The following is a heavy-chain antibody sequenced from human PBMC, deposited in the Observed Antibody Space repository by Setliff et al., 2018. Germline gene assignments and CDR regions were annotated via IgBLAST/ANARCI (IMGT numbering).Heavy chain of an antibody. CDR3: ARRRYPLRIRNEAFDI. V-gene: IGHV5-51*01. CDR1: GYSFTSYW. D-gene: IGHD1-1*01. CDR2: IYPGDSDT. J-gene: IGHJ3*02. Sequence: GESLKISCKGSGYSFTSYWIGWVRQMPGKGLEWMGIIYPGDSDTRYSPSFRGQVTISADKSISTAYLQWSSLKASDTATYYCARRRYPLRIRNEAFDIWGQGTMVTVSS.